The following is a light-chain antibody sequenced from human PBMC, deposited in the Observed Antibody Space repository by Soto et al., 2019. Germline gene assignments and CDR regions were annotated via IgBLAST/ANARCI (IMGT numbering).Light chain of an antibody. J-gene: IGKJ1*01. CDR1: QSISSY. CDR2: AAS. V-gene: IGKV1-39*01. CDR3: APRSGAPRT. Sequence: CASVGESVALACRASQSISSYLNWYQQKPGKAPKLLIYAASSLQSGVPSRFSGSGSATDFTLPLSRHYPGTALTYYWAPRSGAPRTFGQGTKVDIK.